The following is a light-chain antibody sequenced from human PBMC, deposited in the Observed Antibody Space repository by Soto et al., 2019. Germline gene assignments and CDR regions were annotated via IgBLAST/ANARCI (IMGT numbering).Light chain of an antibody. CDR2: YDD. CDR1: SSNIGNNA. V-gene: IGLV1-36*01. CDR3: AAWDDSLNGVV. Sequence: QPVLTQPPSVSEAPRQRVTISCSGSSSNIGNNAVNWYQQLPGKAPKLLIYYDDLLSSGVSDRFSGSKSGTSASLAISGLQSEDEADYYCAAWDDSLNGVVFGGGTKLTVL. J-gene: IGLJ2*01.